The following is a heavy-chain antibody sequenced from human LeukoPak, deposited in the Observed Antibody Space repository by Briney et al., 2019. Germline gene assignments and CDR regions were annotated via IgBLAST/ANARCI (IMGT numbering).Heavy chain of an antibody. J-gene: IGHJ4*02. CDR3: TRTWWTEACSSSSCFTPDFDY. CDR2: XXSXSGAT. D-gene: IGHD2-2*02. Sequence: GASVKVSCRTSGYTFINYQIHWVRQAPDQGLEWMGRXXSXSGATVFAQKFQGRVTMTRDTSINTVYMELSSLEFDDTAVYYCTRTWWTEACSSSSCFTPDFDYWGQGTPVTVSS. CDR1: GYTFINYQ. V-gene: IGHV1-2*06.